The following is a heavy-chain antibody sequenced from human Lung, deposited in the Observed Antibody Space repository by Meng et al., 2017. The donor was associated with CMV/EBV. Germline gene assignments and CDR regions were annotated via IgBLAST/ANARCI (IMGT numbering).Heavy chain of an antibody. CDR3: ALFTGSWFDP. V-gene: IGHV2-5*02. J-gene: IGHJ5*02. CDR2: IYWDDDK. Sequence: QITLKEFCPTLVKPTQTLTLTCSFPGFSLSTSEVGVGWIRQPPGKALEWLAVIYWDDDKRYSPSLKSRLTITKDTSKNQVVLTLTNMDPVDTATYYCALFTGSWFDPWGQGTLVTVSS. CDR1: GFSLSTSEVG. D-gene: IGHD1-14*01.